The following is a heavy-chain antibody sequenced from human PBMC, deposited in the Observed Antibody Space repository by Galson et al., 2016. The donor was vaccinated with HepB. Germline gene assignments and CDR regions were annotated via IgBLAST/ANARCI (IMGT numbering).Heavy chain of an antibody. CDR1: GGSIINNRYY. V-gene: IGHV4-39*02. CDR2: IYYNGNT. CDR3: AREPRGHNWDYFDS. D-gene: IGHD1-1*01. J-gene: IGHJ4*02. Sequence: SETLSLTCTVSGGSIINNRYYWGWIRQPPGKGLEWIANIYYNGNTYYNPSLKSRVTIAMDTSENHFSLNLNSMTASDTAIYYCAREPRGHNWDYFDSWGQGALVTVSS.